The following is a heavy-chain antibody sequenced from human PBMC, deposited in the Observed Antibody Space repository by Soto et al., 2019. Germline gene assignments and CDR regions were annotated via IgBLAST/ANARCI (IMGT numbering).Heavy chain of an antibody. CDR2: ISSSSSTI. CDR1: GFTFSSYS. CDR3: AREGYYDSSGYSSYYYYGMDV. V-gene: IGHV3-48*02. J-gene: IGHJ6*02. Sequence: EVQLVESGGGLVQPGGSLRLSCAASGFTFSSYSMNWVRQAPGKGLEWVSYISSSSSTIYYADSVKGRFTISRDNAKNSLYVQMNSLRDEDTAVYYCAREGYYDSSGYSSYYYYGMDVWGQGTTVTVSS. D-gene: IGHD3-22*01.